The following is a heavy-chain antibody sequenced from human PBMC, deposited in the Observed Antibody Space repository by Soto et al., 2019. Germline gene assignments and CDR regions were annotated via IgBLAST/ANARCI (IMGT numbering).Heavy chain of an antibody. CDR3: AKGNFDWFSGLDV. CDR2: ISAYNDNT. Sequence: QVQLVQSGAEVKKPGASVTVSCKSSGYTSTNYGINWVRQAPGQGLEWMGWISAYNDNTKYTQKVQGRVTMTTDTSASTAYMELRSLRYDATAVYYCAKGNFDWFSGLDVWGQGTTVTVSS. J-gene: IGHJ6*02. CDR1: GYTSTNYG. D-gene: IGHD3-9*01. V-gene: IGHV1-18*01.